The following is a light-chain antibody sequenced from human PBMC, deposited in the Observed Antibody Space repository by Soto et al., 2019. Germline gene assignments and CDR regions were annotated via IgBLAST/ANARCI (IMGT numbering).Light chain of an antibody. Sequence: QSALTQPASVSGSPGQSITISCTGTSSDVGGYNYVSWYQHHPGKAPKLMIYDVSNRPSGVSNRFSGSMSGNTASLTISGLQAEDEADYYCSSFTSSRTLVVFGGGTKLTV. CDR3: SSFTSSRTLVV. V-gene: IGLV2-14*03. CDR2: DVS. CDR1: SSDVGGYNY. J-gene: IGLJ2*01.